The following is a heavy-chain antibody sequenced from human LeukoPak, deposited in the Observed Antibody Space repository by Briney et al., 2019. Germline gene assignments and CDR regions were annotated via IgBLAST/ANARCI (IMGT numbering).Heavy chain of an antibody. CDR1: GFTFSDYW. Sequence: GGSLRLSCAASGFTFSDYWMNWVRQVPGKGLMWVSRMSSDGSSTNYADSVKGRFTISRDNAKNSLYLQMNSLRAEDTAVYYCARVGGIVATTDAFDIWGQGTMVTVSS. V-gene: IGHV3-74*01. J-gene: IGHJ3*02. D-gene: IGHD5-12*01. CDR2: MSSDGSST. CDR3: ARVGGIVATTDAFDI.